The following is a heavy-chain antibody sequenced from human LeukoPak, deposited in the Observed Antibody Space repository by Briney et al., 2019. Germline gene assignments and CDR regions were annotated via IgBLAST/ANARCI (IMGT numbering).Heavy chain of an antibody. V-gene: IGHV1-46*01. D-gene: IGHD6-6*01. J-gene: IGHJ5*02. CDR2: INPSGGST. CDR1: GYTFTSYY. Sequence: ASXKVSCKXSGYTFTSYYMHWVRQAPGQGLEWMGIINPSGGSTSYAQKFQGRVTMTRDTSTSTVYMELSSLRSEDTAVYYCARGPSSSSRFRWFDPWGQGTLVTVSS. CDR3: ARGPSSSSRFRWFDP.